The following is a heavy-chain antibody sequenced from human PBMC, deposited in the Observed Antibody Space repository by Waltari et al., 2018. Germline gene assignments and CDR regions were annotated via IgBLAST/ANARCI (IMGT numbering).Heavy chain of an antibody. Sequence: QLQLQESGPGLVKPSETLSLTCTVSGGSISSSSYYWGWIRQPPGTGLEWIGGIYYSGSTDHNPSLKSRVTISVDTSKNQFSLKLSSVTAADTAVYYCAALVVTALSLDYWGQGTLVTVSS. V-gene: IGHV4-39*01. CDR1: GGSISSSSYY. D-gene: IGHD2-21*02. CDR3: AALVVTALSLDY. CDR2: IYYSGST. J-gene: IGHJ4*02.